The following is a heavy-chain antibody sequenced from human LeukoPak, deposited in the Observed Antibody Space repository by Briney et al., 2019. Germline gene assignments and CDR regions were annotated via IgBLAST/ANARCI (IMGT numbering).Heavy chain of an antibody. D-gene: IGHD4-23*01. J-gene: IGHJ4*02. CDR3: ARGGRVVNLDY. Sequence: GGSLRLSCAASGFTFSSYWMHWVRQAPGKGLVWVSRINSDGSSTSYADSVKGRFTISRDNAKNTLYLQMNSLRAEDTAVYYCARGGRVVNLDYWGQGTLVTVSS. V-gene: IGHV3-74*01. CDR2: INSDGSST. CDR1: GFTFSSYW.